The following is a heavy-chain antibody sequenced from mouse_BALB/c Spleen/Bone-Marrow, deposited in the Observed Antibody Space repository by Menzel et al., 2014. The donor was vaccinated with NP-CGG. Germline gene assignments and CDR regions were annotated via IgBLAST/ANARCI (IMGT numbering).Heavy chain of an antibody. V-gene: IGHV1-9*01. CDR2: ILPGGGST. CDR3: ARRGYDGYH. D-gene: IGHD2-3*01. CDR1: GYTFSGYW. Sequence: VKLQESGAELMKPGASVKISRKATGYTFSGYWIEWVKQRPGHGLEWIGEILPGGGSTNYNEKFKGKATFTADTSSNTAYMQLSSLTSEDSAVYYCARRGYDGYHWGQGTTLTVSS. J-gene: IGHJ2*01.